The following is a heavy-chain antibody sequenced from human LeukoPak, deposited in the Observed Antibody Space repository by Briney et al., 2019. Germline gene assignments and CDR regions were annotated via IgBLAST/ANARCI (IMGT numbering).Heavy chain of an antibody. CDR3: ASSSVAGNSLFDY. V-gene: IGHV3-30*03. CDR2: ISYDGSNK. CDR1: GFTFSSYG. D-gene: IGHD6-19*01. Sequence: GGSLRLSCAASGFTFSSYGMHWVRQAPGKGLEWVAVISYDGSNKYYADSVKGRFTISRDNSKNTLYLQMNSLRAEDTAVYYCASSSVAGNSLFDYWGQGTLVTVSS. J-gene: IGHJ4*02.